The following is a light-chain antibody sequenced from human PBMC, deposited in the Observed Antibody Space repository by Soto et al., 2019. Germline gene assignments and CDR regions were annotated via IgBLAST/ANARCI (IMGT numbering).Light chain of an antibody. CDR3: QQYGSSPPIT. J-gene: IGKJ5*01. Sequence: DIQMTQSPSTLSGSVGDRVTITCRASQTISSWLAWYQQKPGKAPELLIYAASTLQSGVPSRFSGSGSGTDFTLTISRLEPEDFAVYYCQQYGSSPPITFGQGTRLEIK. CDR2: AAS. V-gene: IGKV1-5*01. CDR1: QTISSW.